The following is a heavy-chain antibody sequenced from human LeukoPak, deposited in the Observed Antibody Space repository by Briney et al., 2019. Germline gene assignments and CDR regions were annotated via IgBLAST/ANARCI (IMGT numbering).Heavy chain of an antibody. J-gene: IGHJ3*02. D-gene: IGHD6-19*01. CDR2: ISSSGSTI. Sequence: GGSLRLSCAASGFTFSDYYMSRIRQAPGKGLEWVSYISSSGSTIYYADSVKGRFTISRDNAKNSLYLQMNSLRAEDTAVYYCARDGEQWLVDAFDIWGQGTMVAVSS. CDR1: GFTFSDYY. V-gene: IGHV3-11*01. CDR3: ARDGEQWLVDAFDI.